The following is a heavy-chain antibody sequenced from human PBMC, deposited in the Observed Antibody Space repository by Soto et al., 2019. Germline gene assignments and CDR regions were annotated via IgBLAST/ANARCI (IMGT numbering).Heavy chain of an antibody. D-gene: IGHD1-7*01. J-gene: IGHJ5*02. CDR2: INPSVGST. V-gene: IGHV1-46*01. CDR1: GYTFTSYY. Sequence: ASVKVSCKASGYTFTSYYMHWVRQAPGQGLEWMGIINPSVGSTSYAQKFEGRVTMTRDTSTSTVYMELSSLTTEDTAVYYCARVRRITGTLQDNWFDPWGQGTLVTVSS. CDR3: ARVRRITGTLQDNWFDP.